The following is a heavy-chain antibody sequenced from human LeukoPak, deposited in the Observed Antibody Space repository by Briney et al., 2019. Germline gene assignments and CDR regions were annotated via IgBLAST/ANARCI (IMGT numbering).Heavy chain of an antibody. Sequence: GGSLRLPCAASGFTFSSYAMSWVRQAPGKGLEWVSAISGSGGSTYYADSVKGRFTTSRDNSKNTLYLQMNSLRAEDTAVYYCAKVGFDWLSIERFDYWGQGTLVTVSS. CDR1: GFTFSSYA. CDR2: ISGSGGST. D-gene: IGHD3-9*01. CDR3: AKVGFDWLSIERFDY. J-gene: IGHJ4*02. V-gene: IGHV3-23*01.